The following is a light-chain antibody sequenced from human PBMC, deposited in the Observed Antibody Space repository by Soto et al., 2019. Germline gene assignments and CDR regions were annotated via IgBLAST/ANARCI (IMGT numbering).Light chain of an antibody. CDR3: SSYTSSSTVYV. J-gene: IGLJ1*01. V-gene: IGLV2-14*01. CDR2: DVS. CDR1: SSDVGGYNY. Sequence: QSALTQPASVSGSPGQSITISCTGTSSDVGGYNYVSWYQQHPGKAPKLMIYDVSNRPSGVSNRFSGSKSGNTASLTISGLQAEDEADYYCSSYTSSSTVYVFGTGTKVPV.